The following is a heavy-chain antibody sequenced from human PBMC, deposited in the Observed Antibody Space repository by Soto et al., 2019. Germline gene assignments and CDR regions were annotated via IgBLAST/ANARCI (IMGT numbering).Heavy chain of an antibody. V-gene: IGHV1-69*02. CDR1: GGTFRNYP. D-gene: IGHD3-16*02. CDR2: IFPLTDIP. Sequence: QVQLVQSGTEVKKPGSSVKVSCKASGGTFRNYPINWVRQAPGQGLEWMGSIFPLTDIPDYAQNFQARLTISADKSTSTAYMEFSSLPSDDTAMYFCARGPFVVLNYFDSWCQGTLVTVSS. J-gene: IGHJ4*02. CDR3: ARGPFVVLNYFDS.